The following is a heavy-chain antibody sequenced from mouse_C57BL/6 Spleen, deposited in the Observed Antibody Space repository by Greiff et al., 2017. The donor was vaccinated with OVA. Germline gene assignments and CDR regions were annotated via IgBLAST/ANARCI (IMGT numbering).Heavy chain of an antibody. CDR2: INPSSGYT. V-gene: IGHV1-7*01. D-gene: IGHD3-2*02. J-gene: IGHJ2*01. CDR3: ARRDSSGFLYFDY. Sequence: QVQLKQSGAELAKPGASVKLSCKASGYTFTSYWMHWVKQRPGQGLEWIGYINPSSGYTKYNQKFKDKATLTADKSSSTAYMQLSSLTYEDSAVYYCARRDSSGFLYFDYWGQGTTLTVSS. CDR1: GYTFTSYW.